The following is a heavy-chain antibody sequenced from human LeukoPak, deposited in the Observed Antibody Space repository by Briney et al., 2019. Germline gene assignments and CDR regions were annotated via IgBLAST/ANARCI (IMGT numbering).Heavy chain of an antibody. J-gene: IGHJ4*02. CDR1: GGSFSGYY. CDR3: ARGPYYYGSGSYQGDY. D-gene: IGHD3-10*01. CDR2: INHSGST. V-gene: IGHV4-34*01. Sequence: PSETLSLTCAVYGGSFSGYYWSWIRQPPGKGLEWIGEINHSGSTNYNPSLKSRVTISVDTSKNQFSLKLSSVTAADTAVYYCARGPYYYGSGSYQGDYWGQGTLVTVSS.